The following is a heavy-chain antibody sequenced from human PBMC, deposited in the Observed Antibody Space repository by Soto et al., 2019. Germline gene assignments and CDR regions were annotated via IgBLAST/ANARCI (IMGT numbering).Heavy chain of an antibody. Sequence: EGSLRLSCAASGFTFGKYAMTWVRQAPGKGLDWISAINPSGSKADYADFVKGRFTMSRDNSKNTLCLQMNSLRVEDTVVYYCARDGEFSSSRKPGYRGQVALVTASS. CDR1: GFTFGKYA. J-gene: IGHJ4*02. CDR3: ARDGEFSSSRKPGY. D-gene: IGHD6-13*01. V-gene: IGHV3-23*01. CDR2: INPSGSKA.